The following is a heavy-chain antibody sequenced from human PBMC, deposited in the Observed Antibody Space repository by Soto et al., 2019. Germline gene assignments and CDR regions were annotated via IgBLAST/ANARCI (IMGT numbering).Heavy chain of an antibody. Sequence: EVHLVESGGGLVQPGGSLRLSCAASGITVSSNYMSWVRQAPGKGLEWVSVINSGGNTDYAGSVKGRITISRDNSKNTRYLQMNSLRAEASAVYVCARDAGFFEYWGQGTLVT. J-gene: IGHJ4*02. CDR1: GITVSSNY. V-gene: IGHV3-66*01. CDR3: ARDAGFFEY. D-gene: IGHD6-25*01. CDR2: INSGGNT.